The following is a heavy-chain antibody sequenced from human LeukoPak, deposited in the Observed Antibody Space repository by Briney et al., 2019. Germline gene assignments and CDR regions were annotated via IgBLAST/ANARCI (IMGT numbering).Heavy chain of an antibody. V-gene: IGHV4-61*01. D-gene: IGHD2/OR15-2a*01. CDR2: IYYSGST. CDR1: GGSVSSGSYY. CDR3: AREPSYLRGMDV. J-gene: IGHJ6*02. Sequence: SETLSLTCTVSGGSVSSGSYYWSWIRQPPGKGLEWIGYIYYSGSTNYNPSLKSRVTISVDTSKNQFSLKLSSVTAADTAVYYCAREPSYLRGMDVWGQGTTVTVSS.